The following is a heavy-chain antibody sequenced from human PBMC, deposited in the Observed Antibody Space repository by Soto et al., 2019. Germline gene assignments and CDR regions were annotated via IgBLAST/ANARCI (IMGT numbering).Heavy chain of an antibody. V-gene: IGHV4-59*01. CDR1: GGSISSYY. Sequence: SETLSLTCTVSGGSISSYYWSWIRQPPGKGLEWIEYIYYSGSTNYNPSLKSRVTISVDTSKNQFSLKLSSVTAADTAVYYCARSAAAGYYYYGMDVWGQGTTVTVS. CDR2: IYYSGST. J-gene: IGHJ6*02. CDR3: ARSAAAGYYYYGMDV. D-gene: IGHD6-13*01.